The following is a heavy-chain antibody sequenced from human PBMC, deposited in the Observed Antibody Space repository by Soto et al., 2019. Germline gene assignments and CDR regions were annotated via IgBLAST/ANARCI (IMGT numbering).Heavy chain of an antibody. J-gene: IGHJ6*02. V-gene: IGHV1-18*01. D-gene: IGHD1-20*01. CDR3: ARALGISYYYYGMDV. Sequence: ASVKVSCKASGYTFTSYGISWVREAPGQGLEWMGWISAYNGNTNYAQKLQGRVTMTTDTSTSTAYMELRSLRSDDTAVYYCARALGISYYYYGMDVWGQGTTVTVSS. CDR2: ISAYNGNT. CDR1: GYTFTSYG.